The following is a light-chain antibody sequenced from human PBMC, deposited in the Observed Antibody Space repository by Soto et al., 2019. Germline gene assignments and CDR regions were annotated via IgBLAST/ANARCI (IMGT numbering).Light chain of an antibody. V-gene: IGKV1-5*03. CDR1: QTISSW. Sequence: EIKMNHSPSTLSGSVGDRVTITCRASQTISSWLAWYQQKPGKAPKLLIYKASTLKSGVPSRFSGSGSGTEFTLTISSLQPDDFATYYCQQYETFSGPFGPGTKVAIK. CDR2: KAS. J-gene: IGKJ1*01. CDR3: QQYETFSGP.